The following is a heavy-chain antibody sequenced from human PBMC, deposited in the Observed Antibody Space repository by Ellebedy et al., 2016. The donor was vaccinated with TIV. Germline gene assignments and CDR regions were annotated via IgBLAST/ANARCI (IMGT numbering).Heavy chain of an antibody. Sequence: ASVKVSCKVSGYTLTELSMHWVRQAPGKGLEWMGGFDPEDGETIYAQKFQGRVTMTTDTSTSTAFMEVRSLRSDETAVYYCARANQQGVVVVGPAPNFDFWGQGTMVTVSS. V-gene: IGHV1-24*01. CDR2: FDPEDGET. CDR3: ARANQQGVVVVGPAPNFDF. CDR1: GYTLTELS. J-gene: IGHJ3*01. D-gene: IGHD2-15*01.